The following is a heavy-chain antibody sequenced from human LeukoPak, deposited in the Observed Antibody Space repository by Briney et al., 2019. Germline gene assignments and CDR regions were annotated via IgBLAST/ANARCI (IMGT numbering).Heavy chain of an antibody. Sequence: ASVKVSCKASGYTFTSYAMHWVRQAPGQRLEWMGWINAGNGNTKYSQKFQGRVTITRDTSASTAYMELSSLRSEDTAVYYCARYSYGRRGYGYWGQGTLGTVSS. D-gene: IGHD5-18*01. CDR2: INAGNGNT. J-gene: IGHJ4*02. CDR1: GYTFTSYA. V-gene: IGHV1-3*01. CDR3: ARYSYGRRGYGY.